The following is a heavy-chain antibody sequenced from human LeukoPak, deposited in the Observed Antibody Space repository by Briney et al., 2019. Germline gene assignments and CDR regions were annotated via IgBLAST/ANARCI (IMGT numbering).Heavy chain of an antibody. CDR1: GFTFSSYS. V-gene: IGHV3-21*01. D-gene: IGHD3-22*01. Sequence: GGSLRLSCAASGFTFSSYSMNWVRQAPGKGLEWVSSISSSSSYIYYADSVKGRFTISRDNAKNSLYLQMSSLRAEDTAVYYCARDAGRGYYDSSGYYYAFDYWGQGTLVTVSS. J-gene: IGHJ4*02. CDR2: ISSSSSYI. CDR3: ARDAGRGYYDSSGYYYAFDY.